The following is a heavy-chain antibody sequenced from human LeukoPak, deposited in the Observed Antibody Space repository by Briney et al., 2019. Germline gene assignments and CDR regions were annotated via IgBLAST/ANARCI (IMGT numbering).Heavy chain of an antibody. V-gene: IGHV1-46*01. Sequence: ASVKISCKASGYTFTGYYMHWVRQAPGQGLEWMGIINPSGGSTSYAQKFQGRVTMTRDTSTSTVYMELSSLRSEDTAVYYCARGHCDSSGPEVMAYYYGMDVWGQGTTVTVSS. CDR1: GYTFTGYY. CDR3: ARGHCDSSGPEVMAYYYGMDV. CDR2: INPSGGST. D-gene: IGHD3-22*01. J-gene: IGHJ6*02.